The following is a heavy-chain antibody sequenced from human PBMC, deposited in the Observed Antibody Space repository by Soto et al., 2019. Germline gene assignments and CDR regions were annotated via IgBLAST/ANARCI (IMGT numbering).Heavy chain of an antibody. D-gene: IGHD6-13*01. CDR1: GFTFDDYA. J-gene: IGHJ4*02. V-gene: IGHV3-9*01. Sequence: EVQLVESGGGLVHPGRSLRLSCAASGFTFDDYAMHWVRQAPGKGLEWVSGISWNSGNIGYADSVKGRFTISRDNAGNSLYLQMNSLRAEDTAFYYCAKGMNIVAALDYWGQGTLVTVSS. CDR2: ISWNSGNI. CDR3: AKGMNIVAALDY.